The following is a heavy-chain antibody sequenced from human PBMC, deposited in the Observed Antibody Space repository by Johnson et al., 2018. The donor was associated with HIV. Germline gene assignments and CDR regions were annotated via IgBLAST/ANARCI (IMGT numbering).Heavy chain of an antibody. J-gene: IGHJ3*02. CDR1: GFTFSTYG. D-gene: IGHD6-13*01. V-gene: IGHV3-30*03. CDR2: ISYDGSNK. Sequence: QVQLVESGGGVVQPGRSLRLSCAASGFTFSTYGMHWVRQAPGKGLGWVAFISYDGSNKYYADSVKGRFTISRDNSKNTLYLQMNSLRAEDTAVYYCARDKYPPTAAAGTDAFDIWGQGTMVTVSS. CDR3: ARDKYPPTAAAGTDAFDI.